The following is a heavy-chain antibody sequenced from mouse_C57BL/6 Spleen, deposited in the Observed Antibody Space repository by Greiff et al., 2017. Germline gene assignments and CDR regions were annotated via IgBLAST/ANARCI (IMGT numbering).Heavy chain of an antibody. CDR2: IHPNSGST. CDR1: GYTFTSYW. Sequence: VQLQQPGAELVKPGASVKLSCKASGYTFTSYWMHWVKQRPGQGLEWIGMIHPNSGSTNYNEKFKSKATLTVDKSSSTAYMQLSSLTSEASAVYYCARVYGYDGYFDVWGTGTTVTVSS. CDR3: ARVYGYDGYFDV. V-gene: IGHV1-64*01. D-gene: IGHD2-2*01. J-gene: IGHJ1*03.